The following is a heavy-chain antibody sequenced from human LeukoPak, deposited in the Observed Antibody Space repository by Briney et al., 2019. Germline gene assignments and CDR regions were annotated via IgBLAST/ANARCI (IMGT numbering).Heavy chain of an antibody. CDR1: GYTFTSYG. V-gene: IGHV1-18*01. Sequence: ASVTVSCKASGYTFTSYGISWVRQAPGQGLEWMGWISAYNGNTNYAQKLQGRVTMTTDTSTSTAYMELRSLRSDDTAVYYCARDRGYYDFWSGPGGHYGMDVWGQGTTVTVSS. D-gene: IGHD3-3*01. CDR2: ISAYNGNT. J-gene: IGHJ6*02. CDR3: ARDRGYYDFWSGPGGHYGMDV.